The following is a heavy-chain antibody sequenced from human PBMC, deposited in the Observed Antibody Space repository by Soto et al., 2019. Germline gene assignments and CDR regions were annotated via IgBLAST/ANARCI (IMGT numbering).Heavy chain of an antibody. CDR1: GFTFSSYG. Sequence: SGGSLRLSCAASGFTFSSYGMHWVRQAPGKGLEWVAVIWYDGSNKYYADSVKGRFTISRDNSKNTLYLQMNSLRAEDTAVYYCASDFAVAGRTFYYYGMDVWGQGTTVTVS. CDR3: ASDFAVAGRTFYYYGMDV. J-gene: IGHJ6*02. D-gene: IGHD6-19*01. V-gene: IGHV3-33*01. CDR2: IWYDGSNK.